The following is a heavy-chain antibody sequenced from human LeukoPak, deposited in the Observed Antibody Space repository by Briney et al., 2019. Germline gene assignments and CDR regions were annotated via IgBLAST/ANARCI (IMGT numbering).Heavy chain of an antibody. D-gene: IGHD3-3*01. V-gene: IGHV1-18*01. CDR2: ISAYNGNT. CDR3: ARDSDTIFGVVIIDY. CDR1: GYTFTSYG. J-gene: IGHJ4*02. Sequence: SVKVSCKASGYTFTSYGISWVRQAPGQGLEWMGWISAYNGNTNYAQKLQGRVTMTTDTSTSTAYMELRSLRSDDTAVYYCARDSDTIFGVVIIDYWGQGTLVTVSS.